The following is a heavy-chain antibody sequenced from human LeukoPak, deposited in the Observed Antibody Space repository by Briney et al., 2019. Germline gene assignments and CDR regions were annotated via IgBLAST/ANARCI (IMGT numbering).Heavy chain of an antibody. J-gene: IGHJ4*02. D-gene: IGHD3-16*01. Sequence: PGGSLRLSCAASGFTFSSSAMHWVRQAPGKGLEYVSAISSNGGSTYYANSVKGRFTISRDNAKNSLYLQMDSLRGEDTAVYYCARAFGEGYYFDYWGQGTLVTVSS. V-gene: IGHV3-64*01. CDR1: GFTFSSSA. CDR2: ISSNGGST. CDR3: ARAFGEGYYFDY.